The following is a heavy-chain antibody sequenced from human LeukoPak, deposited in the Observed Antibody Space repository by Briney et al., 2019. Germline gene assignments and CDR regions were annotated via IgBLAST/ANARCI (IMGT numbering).Heavy chain of an antibody. CDR3: ARSVYDFWSGYYGRFWFDP. CDR1: GGSISSYY. D-gene: IGHD3-3*01. Sequence: SETLSLTCTVSGGSISSYYWSWIRQPPGKGLEWIGYTYYSGSTNYNPSLKSRVTISVDTSKNQFSLKLSSVTAADTAVYYCARSVYDFWSGYYGRFWFDPWGQGTLVTVSS. J-gene: IGHJ5*02. V-gene: IGHV4-59*08. CDR2: TYYSGST.